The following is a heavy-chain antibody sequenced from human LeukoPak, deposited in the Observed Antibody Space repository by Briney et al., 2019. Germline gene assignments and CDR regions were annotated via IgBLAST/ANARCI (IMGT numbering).Heavy chain of an antibody. CDR1: GFTFSSYS. CDR3: ARPLSPQGYYYVDV. V-gene: IGHV3-21*01. CDR2: ISSSSSYI. Sequence: GGSLRLSCAASGFTFSSYSMNWVRQAPGKGLEWVSSISSSSSYIYYADSVKGRFTISRDNAKNSLYLQMNSLRAEDTAVYYCARPLSPQGYYYVDVWGKGTTVTVSS. J-gene: IGHJ6*03.